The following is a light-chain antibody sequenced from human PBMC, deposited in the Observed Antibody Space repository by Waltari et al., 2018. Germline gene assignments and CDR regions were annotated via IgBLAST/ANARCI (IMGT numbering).Light chain of an antibody. J-gene: IGKJ1*01. CDR3: QQFYTTPPT. CDR2: WAS. Sequence: DIVMTQSPDSLTVSLGERATINCKSSQSLLPSSNNRNYLAWYRQRPGQPPKLLISWASTRESGVPERFSGRGSGTDFTLTISSLQTEDVALYYCQQFYTTPPTFGQGTKVEIK. V-gene: IGKV4-1*01. CDR1: QSLLPSSNNRNY.